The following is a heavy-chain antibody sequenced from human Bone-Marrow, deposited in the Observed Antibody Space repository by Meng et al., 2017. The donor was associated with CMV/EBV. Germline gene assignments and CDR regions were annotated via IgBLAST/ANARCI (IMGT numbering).Heavy chain of an antibody. Sequence: GESLKISCAASGFTFSSYGMHWVRQAPGKGLEWVAVIWYDGSNKYYADSVKGRFTISRDNAKNSLYLQMNSLRAEDTAVYYCARFYYDFWSGYNHYYYGMDVWGQGTTVTVSS. CDR3: ARFYYDFWSGYNHYYYGMDV. J-gene: IGHJ6*02. CDR2: IWYDGSNK. CDR1: GFTFSSYG. V-gene: IGHV3-33*03. D-gene: IGHD3-3*01.